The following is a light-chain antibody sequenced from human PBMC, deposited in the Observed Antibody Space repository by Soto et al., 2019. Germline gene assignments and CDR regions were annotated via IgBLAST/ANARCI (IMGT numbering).Light chain of an antibody. CDR3: QQRTNWLT. J-gene: IGKJ4*01. CDR1: QSVSDY. V-gene: IGKV3-11*01. CDR2: DTS. Sequence: EIVLTQSPATLSLSPGERATLSCRASQSVSDYIAWYQQKPDQAPRLLIYDTSNRATGVPARFSGSGSGTDFTLTISNLEPEDFAVYYCQQRTNWLTFGGGTKVEIK.